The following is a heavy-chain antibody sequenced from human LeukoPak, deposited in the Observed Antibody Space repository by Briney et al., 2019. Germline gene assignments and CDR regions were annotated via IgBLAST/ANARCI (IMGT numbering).Heavy chain of an antibody. J-gene: IGHJ4*02. D-gene: IGHD3-10*01. V-gene: IGHV3-15*01. Sequence: GGSLRLSCAASGFTFSSYWMHWVRQAPGKGLEWVGRIYMKTDGGTTDYPAPVKGRFTISRDDSKNTLYLQMDSLQTEDTAVYYCTTYNSGSFGYWGQGTLVTVSS. CDR1: GFTFSSYW. CDR2: IYMKTDGGTT. CDR3: TTYNSGSFGY.